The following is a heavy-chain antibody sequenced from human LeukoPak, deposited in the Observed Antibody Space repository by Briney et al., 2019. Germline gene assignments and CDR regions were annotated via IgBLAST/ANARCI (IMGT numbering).Heavy chain of an antibody. J-gene: IGHJ3*02. D-gene: IGHD3-3*01. CDR1: GFTFDDYG. V-gene: IGHV3-20*04. CDR3: AKDTGSPADAITMEDNAFDI. Sequence: GGSLRLSCAASGFTFDDYGMSWVRQVPGKGLEWVSGINWNGGSTGYADSVKGRFTISRDNAKNSLYLQMESLRAEDTAVYYCAKDTGSPADAITMEDNAFDIWGQGTMVTVSS. CDR2: INWNGGST.